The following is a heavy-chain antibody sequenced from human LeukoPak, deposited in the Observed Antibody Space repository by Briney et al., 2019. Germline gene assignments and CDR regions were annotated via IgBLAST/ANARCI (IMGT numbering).Heavy chain of an antibody. CDR1: GGSISSYY. Sequence: PSETLSLTCTVSGGSISSYYWSWIRQPPGKGLEWIGYIYYSGSTNYNPSLKSRVTISVDTSKNQSSLKLSSVTAADTAVYYCARISDSSGWYWFRGSGVYNWFDPWGQGTLVTVSS. CDR2: IYYSGST. CDR3: ARISDSSGWYWFRGSGVYNWFDP. D-gene: IGHD6-19*01. V-gene: IGHV4-59*01. J-gene: IGHJ5*02.